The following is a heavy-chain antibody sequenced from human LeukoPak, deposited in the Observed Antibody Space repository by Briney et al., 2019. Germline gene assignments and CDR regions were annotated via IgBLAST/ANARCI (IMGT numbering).Heavy chain of an antibody. D-gene: IGHD7-27*01. CDR1: GDSISSGNYY. CDR2: IYTSGNT. V-gene: IGHV4-61*02. Sequence: NPSETLSLTCTVSGDSISSGNYYWTWIRQPAGKGLEWIGRIYTSGNTNYNHSLKSQVTISMDTSKNQFSLNLNSVTAADTAVYYCARDRAGDSFDIWGQGTMVTVSS. J-gene: IGHJ3*02. CDR3: ARDRAGDSFDI.